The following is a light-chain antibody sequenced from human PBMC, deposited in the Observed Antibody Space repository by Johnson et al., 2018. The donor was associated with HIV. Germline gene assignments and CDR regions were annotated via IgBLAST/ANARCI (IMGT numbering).Light chain of an antibody. CDR2: ENS. CDR3: GTWDSSLSAGPYV. V-gene: IGLV1-51*02. Sequence: QSVLTQPPSVSAAPGQKVTISCSGSSSNIGNNYVSWYQQLPGTAPKLLIYENSKRPSGIPDRFSGSQSGTPATLGITGLQTGDEADYYCGTWDSSLSAGPYVFGTGTKVTVL. CDR1: SSNIGNNY. J-gene: IGLJ1*01.